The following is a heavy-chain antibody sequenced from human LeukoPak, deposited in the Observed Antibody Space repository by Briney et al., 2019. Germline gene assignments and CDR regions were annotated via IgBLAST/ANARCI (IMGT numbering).Heavy chain of an antibody. CDR2: IYHSGST. CDR3: ARQTSSSSYYYYYYYMDV. Sequence: SETLSLTCAVSGYSISSGYYWGWIRQPPGKGLGWIGSIYHSGSTYYNPSLKSRVTISVDTSKNQFSLKLSSVTAADTAVYYCARQTSSSSYYYYYYYMDVWGKGTTVTVSS. J-gene: IGHJ6*03. D-gene: IGHD6-6*01. V-gene: IGHV4-38-2*01. CDR1: GYSISSGYY.